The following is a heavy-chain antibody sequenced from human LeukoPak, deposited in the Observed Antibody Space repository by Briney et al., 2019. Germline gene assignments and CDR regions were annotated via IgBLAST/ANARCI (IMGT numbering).Heavy chain of an antibody. Sequence: GGSLRLSCAASGFTFRKYAMTWVRQAPGKGLEWVSGINDSGSSTYYVDSVKGRLTISRDNAKNTVYLQMNNLRVEDTAVYYCTKGLYGSGSSPDFWGQGTLVTVSS. CDR1: GFTFRKYA. D-gene: IGHD3-10*01. J-gene: IGHJ4*02. CDR2: INDSGSST. CDR3: TKGLYGSGSSPDF. V-gene: IGHV3-23*01.